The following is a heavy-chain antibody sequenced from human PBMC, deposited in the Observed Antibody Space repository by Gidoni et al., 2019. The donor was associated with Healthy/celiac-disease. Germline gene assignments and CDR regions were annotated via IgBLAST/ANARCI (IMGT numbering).Heavy chain of an antibody. J-gene: IGHJ5*02. V-gene: IGHV3-74*01. D-gene: IGHD3-9*01. CDR3: ARGTYYDILTGLNWFDP. CDR2: INSDGRSK. CDR1: GFTFSTYW. Sequence: EVQLVESGGGSVPPGGSLRLSCAASGFTFSTYWMHWGRQAPGKGLMWVSRINSDGRSKSYADSVKGRFTISRDNAKNTLDLQMNSLRAEDTAVYYCARGTYYDILTGLNWFDPWGQGTLVTVSS.